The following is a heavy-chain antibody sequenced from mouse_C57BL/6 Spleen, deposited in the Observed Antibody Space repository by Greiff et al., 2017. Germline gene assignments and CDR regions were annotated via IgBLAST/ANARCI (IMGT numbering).Heavy chain of an antibody. CDR2: ISDGGSYT. CDR3: ARASIYDGYYFDY. D-gene: IGHD2-3*01. J-gene: IGHJ2*01. CDR1: GFTFSSYA. Sequence: EVKVVESGGGLVKPGGSLKLSCAASGFTFSSYAMSWVRQTPEQRLEWVATISDGGSYTYYPDNVKGRFTISRDNAKNNLYLQMSHLKSEDTAMYYCARASIYDGYYFDYWGQGTTLTVSS. V-gene: IGHV5-4*03.